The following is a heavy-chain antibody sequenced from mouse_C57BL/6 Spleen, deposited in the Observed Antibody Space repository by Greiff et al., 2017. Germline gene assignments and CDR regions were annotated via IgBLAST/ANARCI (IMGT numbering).Heavy chain of an antibody. CDR1: GYTFTSYW. V-gene: IGHV1-55*01. D-gene: IGHD1-1*01. J-gene: IGHJ2*01. Sequence: QVQLQQPGAELVKPGASVKMSCKASGYTFTSYWITWVKQRPGQGLEWIGDIYPGSGSTNYNEKFKSKATLTVDTSSSTAYMQLSSLTSEDSAVYSCARRHYYGSSFLYFDYWGQGTTLTVSS. CDR3: ARRHYYGSSFLYFDY. CDR2: IYPGSGST.